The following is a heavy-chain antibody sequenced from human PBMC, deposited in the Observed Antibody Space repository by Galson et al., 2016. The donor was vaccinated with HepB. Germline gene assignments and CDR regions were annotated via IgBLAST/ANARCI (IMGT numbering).Heavy chain of an antibody. D-gene: IGHD5-12*01. CDR1: GITLSSYW. V-gene: IGHV3-7*03. CDR3: ASYRDINSGYSRDAFDI. CDR2: IKPDGGEK. Sequence: SLRLSCAASGITLSSYWMSWVRQAPGKGLEWVANIKPDGGEKNYVDSVKGRFTISRDNAQNSLYLQMSSLSAEDTAVYYCASYRDINSGYSRDAFDIWGQGTMVTVSS. J-gene: IGHJ3*02.